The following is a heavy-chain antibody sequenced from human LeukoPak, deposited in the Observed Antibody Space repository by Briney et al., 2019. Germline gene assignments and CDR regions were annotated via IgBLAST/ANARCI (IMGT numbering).Heavy chain of an antibody. V-gene: IGHV4-39*01. CDR3: ARVWSLGYWFDP. J-gene: IGHJ5*02. CDR1: GASIRSSSYY. D-gene: IGHD2-21*01. Sequence: LETLTLTCTVSGASIRSSSYYWGWIREPPGKELEWIRSIYYSRRTYYKPSLKSRVTISVDTSHNLYSLKLSLGAAADTAVYYCARVWSLGYWFDPWGQGTLVTVSS. CDR2: IYYSRRT.